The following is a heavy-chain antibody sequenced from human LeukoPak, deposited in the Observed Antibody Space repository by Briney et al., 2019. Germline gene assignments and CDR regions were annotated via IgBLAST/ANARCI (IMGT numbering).Heavy chain of an antibody. CDR3: ARVLSLWVSYGVAQDY. J-gene: IGHJ4*02. Sequence: GGTLRLSCAASGFTFSDSNKTWIRHAPGKGLEWDSYISNSGSSIYYADSVKGRFTISRDNSKNTLYLQMNSLRAEDTAVYHCARVLSLWVSYGVAQDYWGQGTLVTVSS. V-gene: IGHV3-11*04. CDR1: GFTFSDSN. D-gene: IGHD3-10*01. CDR2: ISNSGSSI.